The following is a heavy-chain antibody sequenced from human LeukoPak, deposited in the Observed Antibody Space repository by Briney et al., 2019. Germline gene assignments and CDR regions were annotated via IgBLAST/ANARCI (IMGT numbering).Heavy chain of an antibody. V-gene: IGHV3-7*01. D-gene: IGHD1-14*01. CDR2: INEDGGER. Sequence: GWSLRLSCAASGFTLNRYWMSWVRQAPGKGLEWVANINEDGGERHYVDSVKGRFTISRDNAKNSLYLQMNSLRAEDTAVYYCARGGNLENWGGGTLVTVSS. CDR1: GFTLNRYW. CDR3: ARGGNLEN. J-gene: IGHJ4*02.